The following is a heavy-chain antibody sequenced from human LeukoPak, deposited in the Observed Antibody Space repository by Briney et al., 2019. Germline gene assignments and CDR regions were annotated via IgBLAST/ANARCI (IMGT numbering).Heavy chain of an antibody. CDR3: ASSPLGYMIPPL. Sequence: SGGSLRLSCAASGFTVSSNYMSWVRQAPGKGLEWVSVIYSGGSTYYADSVKGRFTISRDNSKNTLYLQMNSLRAEDTAVYYCASSPLGYMIPPLWGQGTMVTVSS. CDR1: GFTVSSNY. V-gene: IGHV3-53*01. J-gene: IGHJ3*01. CDR2: IYSGGST. D-gene: IGHD2-2*02.